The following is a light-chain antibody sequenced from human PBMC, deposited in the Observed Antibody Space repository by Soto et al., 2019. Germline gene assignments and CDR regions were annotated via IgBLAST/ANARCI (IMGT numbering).Light chain of an antibody. V-gene: IGLV3-1*01. J-gene: IGLJ2*01. CDR2: QDS. CDR3: QAWDSSTVV. CDR1: KLGDKY. Sequence: SYELTQPPSVSVSPGQTASITCSGDKLGDKYACWYQQKTGQSPVLVIYQDSKRPSGIPERFSGSNSGNTATLTISGTQAMDEADDYCQAWDSSTVVFGGGTKLTV.